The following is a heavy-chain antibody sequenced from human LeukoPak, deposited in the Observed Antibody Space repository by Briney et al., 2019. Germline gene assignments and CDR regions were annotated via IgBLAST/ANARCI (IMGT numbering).Heavy chain of an antibody. V-gene: IGHV4-39*01. Sequence: TSETLSLTCTVSGDSISSSSYYWGWIRQPPGKGLEWIGSIFHSGSTYYNPSLKSRVTISVDTSKNQFSLKLSSVTAADTAVYYCARHRNNYGSLAYWGQGTLVTVSS. CDR3: ARHRNNYGSLAY. CDR1: GDSISSSSYY. D-gene: IGHD5-18*01. J-gene: IGHJ4*02. CDR2: IFHSGST.